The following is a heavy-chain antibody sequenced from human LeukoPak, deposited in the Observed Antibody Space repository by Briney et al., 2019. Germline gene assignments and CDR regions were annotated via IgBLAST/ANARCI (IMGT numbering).Heavy chain of an antibody. Sequence: SQTLSLTCSVSGGSISSGDFYWSWIRRPPGEGLEWIGYIYYSGSTFYNPSLRSRVAISVDTSKNRFSLRLTSVTAADTAVYYCARAQIASKVDYWGQGTLVTVSS. J-gene: IGHJ4*02. CDR2: IYYSGST. D-gene: IGHD2-15*01. CDR1: GGSISSGDFY. V-gene: IGHV4-30-4*01. CDR3: ARAQIASKVDY.